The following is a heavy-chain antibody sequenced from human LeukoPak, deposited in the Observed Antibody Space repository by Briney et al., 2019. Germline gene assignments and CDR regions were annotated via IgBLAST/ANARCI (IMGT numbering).Heavy chain of an antibody. Sequence: GRSLRLSCAASGFTFSSYAMHWVRQAPGKGLKWVAVISYDGSNKYYADSVKGRFTISRDNSKNTLYLQMNSLRAEDTAVYYCARDQLDYSNYQPFDYWGQGTLVTVSS. CDR1: GFTFSSYA. V-gene: IGHV3-30-3*01. J-gene: IGHJ4*02. CDR2: ISYDGSNK. CDR3: ARDQLDYSNYQPFDY. D-gene: IGHD4-11*01.